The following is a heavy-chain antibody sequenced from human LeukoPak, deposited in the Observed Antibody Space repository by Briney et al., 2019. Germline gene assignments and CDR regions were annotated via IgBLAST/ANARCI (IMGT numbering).Heavy chain of an antibody. CDR2: IIGDGSGT. Sequence: GGSLRLSCAASGFPFSSYWMHWVRQGPGRGLVWVSRIIGDGSGTNYADSVKGRFTISRDNAKNTLYLQMNSLRAEDTAVYYCARGRSTNFLDVWGQGTTVTVSS. J-gene: IGHJ6*02. CDR1: GFPFSSYW. D-gene: IGHD2-2*01. CDR3: ARGRSTNFLDV. V-gene: IGHV3-74*01.